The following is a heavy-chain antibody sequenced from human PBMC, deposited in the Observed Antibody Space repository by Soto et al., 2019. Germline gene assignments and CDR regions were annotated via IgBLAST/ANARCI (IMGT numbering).Heavy chain of an antibody. CDR2: ISWKSGTI. J-gene: IGHJ3*01. CDR1: GFTFDDHT. CDR3: TKDTHSPSGYFEAFDV. D-gene: IGHD3-22*01. Sequence: DAQLVESGGGLVQPGKSLRISCVASGFTFDDHTMHWVRQAPGRGLEWVSCISWKSGTIGYADSVKGRFTISRDNAKNSLYLRMDSLRPEDTAVYYCTKDTHSPSGYFEAFDVWGQGTKVTVSS. V-gene: IGHV3-9*01.